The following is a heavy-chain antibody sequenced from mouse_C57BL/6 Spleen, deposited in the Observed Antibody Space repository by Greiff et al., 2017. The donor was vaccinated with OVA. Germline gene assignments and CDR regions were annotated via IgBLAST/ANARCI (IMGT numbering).Heavy chain of an antibody. J-gene: IGHJ1*03. CDR3: ARTYYSNYHWYFDV. V-gene: IGHV1-7*01. CDR2: INPSRGYT. D-gene: IGHD2-5*01. CDR1: GYTFTSYW. Sequence: QVQLQQSGAELAKPGASVKLSCKASGYTFTSYWMHWVKQRPGQGLEWIGYINPSRGYTKYNQKFKDKATLTEDKSSSTSYMQLSSLTYEDSAVYYCARTYYSNYHWYFDVWGTGTTVTVSS.